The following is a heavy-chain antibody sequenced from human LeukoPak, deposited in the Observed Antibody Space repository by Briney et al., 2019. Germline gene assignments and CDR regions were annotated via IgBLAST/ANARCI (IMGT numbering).Heavy chain of an antibody. CDR2: INWNGGST. V-gene: IGHV3-20*04. Sequence: GGSLRLSCAASRFTFDDYGMSWVRQAPGKGLEWVSGINWNGGSTGYADSVKGRFTISRDSAKNSLYLQMNSLRAEDTALYYCARCRGSGSYHNSPLDYWGQGTLVTVSS. D-gene: IGHD3-10*01. J-gene: IGHJ4*02. CDR3: ARCRGSGSYHNSPLDY. CDR1: RFTFDDYG.